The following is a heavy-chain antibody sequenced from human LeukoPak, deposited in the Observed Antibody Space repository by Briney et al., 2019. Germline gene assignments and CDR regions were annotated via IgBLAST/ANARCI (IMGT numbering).Heavy chain of an antibody. D-gene: IGHD3-3*01. CDR1: GGTFSNYA. V-gene: IGHV1-69*05. Sequence: GSSVKVSCKASGGTFSNYAISWVRQAPGQGLEWMGGIIPIFGTANYAQKFQGRVTITTDESTSTAYMELSRLRSDDTAVYYCARDLDFWSGHDYWGQGTLVTVSS. CDR3: ARDLDFWSGHDY. J-gene: IGHJ4*02. CDR2: IIPIFGTA.